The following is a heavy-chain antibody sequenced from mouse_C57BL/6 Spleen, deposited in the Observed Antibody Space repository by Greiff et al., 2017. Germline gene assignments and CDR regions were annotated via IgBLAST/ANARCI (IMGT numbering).Heavy chain of an antibody. V-gene: IGHV1-80*01. CDR3: ARSPTYNSKSPFAY. Sequence: VQLQQSGAELVKPGASVKISCKASGYAFSSYWMNWVKQRPGKGLEWIGQIYPGDGDTNYNGKFKGKATLTADKSSSTAYMQLSSLTSEDSAVYFCARSPTYNSKSPFAYWGQGTLVTVSA. CDR1: GYAFSSYW. J-gene: IGHJ3*01. CDR2: IYPGDGDT. D-gene: IGHD2-5*01.